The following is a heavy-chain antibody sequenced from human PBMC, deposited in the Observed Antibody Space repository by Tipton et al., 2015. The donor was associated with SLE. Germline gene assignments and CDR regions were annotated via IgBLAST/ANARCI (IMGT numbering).Heavy chain of an antibody. D-gene: IGHD3-9*01. CDR3: AKTVRYSDWLSEGTYDYYYMDV. CDR2: ISHDGTT. Sequence: TLSLTCTVSGYSISSGYYWGWIQQPPGKVLECMGSISHDGTTHYNPSLESRVTVSVDTSTNQIYLKMRSVTAADTAVYYCAKTVRYSDWLSEGTYDYYYMDVWGKGTTVTVSS. V-gene: IGHV4-38-2*02. CDR1: GYSISSGYY. J-gene: IGHJ6*03.